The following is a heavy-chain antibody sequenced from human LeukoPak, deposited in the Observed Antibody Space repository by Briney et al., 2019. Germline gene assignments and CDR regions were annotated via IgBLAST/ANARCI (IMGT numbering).Heavy chain of an antibody. V-gene: IGHV3-20*04. CDR2: INWNGGST. Sequence: GGSLRLSCAASGFTFDHYGMSWVRQAPGKGLEWVSGINWNGGSTGYADSVKGRFTISRDSAKNSLYLQMNSLRAEDTALYYCARDGGYGKAFDYWGQGPLVTVSS. D-gene: IGHD3-22*01. CDR3: ARDGGYGKAFDY. CDR1: GFTFDHYG. J-gene: IGHJ4*02.